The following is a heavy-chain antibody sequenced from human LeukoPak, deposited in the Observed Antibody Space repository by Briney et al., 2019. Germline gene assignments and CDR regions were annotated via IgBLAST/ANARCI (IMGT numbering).Heavy chain of an antibody. D-gene: IGHD4/OR15-4a*01. V-gene: IGHV3-30-3*01. Sequence: PGGSLRLSCAASAFTFSAYAMHWVRQAPGKGLEWVAIISYDGNIKYQADSVKGRFTISRDDSKNTLYLQMNSLRAEDTAVYYCARDRSANSRVYYFDYWGQGTLVTVSS. J-gene: IGHJ4*02. CDR3: ARDRSANSRVYYFDY. CDR2: ISYDGNIK. CDR1: AFTFSAYA.